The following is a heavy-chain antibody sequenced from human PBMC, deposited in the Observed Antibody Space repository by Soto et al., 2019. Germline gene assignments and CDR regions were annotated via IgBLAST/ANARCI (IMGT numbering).Heavy chain of an antibody. D-gene: IGHD5-12*01. CDR3: VRQYSAYDI. Sequence: EVQLVESGGGLVRPGGSLRLSCAASGFTFSSYWMHWVRQVPGTGPAWVARINNDGTTIAYADSAKGRFTISRDNAKNTLYLQMNSLRAEDTAVYYCVRQYSAYDIWGQGTTVTVSS. V-gene: IGHV3-74*01. CDR2: INNDGTTI. J-gene: IGHJ3*02. CDR1: GFTFSSYW.